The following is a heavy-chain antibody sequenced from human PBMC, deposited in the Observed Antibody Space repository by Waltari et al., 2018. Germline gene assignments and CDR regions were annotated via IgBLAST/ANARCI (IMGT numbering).Heavy chain of an antibody. D-gene: IGHD1-26*01. J-gene: IGHJ6*02. CDR2: IVVGSGNT. V-gene: IGHV1-58*01. Sequence: QMQLVQSGPEVKKPGTSVKVSCKASGFTFTSSAVQWVRQARGQRLEWIGWIVVGSGNTNYAQKVQERVTITRDMSTSTAYMELSSLRSEDTAVYYCAALGATPDYYYGMDVWGQGTTVTVSS. CDR3: AALGATPDYYYGMDV. CDR1: GFTFTSSA.